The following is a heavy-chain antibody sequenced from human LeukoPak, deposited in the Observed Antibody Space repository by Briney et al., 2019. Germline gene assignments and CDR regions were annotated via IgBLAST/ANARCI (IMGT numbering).Heavy chain of an antibody. Sequence: GSLRLSCAASGFTFSSYAMTWVRQAPGKGLEWVSVISGSGGRTYYADSVKGRFTISRDNSKNTLYLQTSSLRAEDTAVYYCAKDRGGGNLDFDYWGQGTLVTVSS. CDR3: AKDRGGGNLDFDY. CDR2: ISGSGGRT. CDR1: GFTFSSYA. D-gene: IGHD2-15*01. J-gene: IGHJ4*02. V-gene: IGHV3-23*01.